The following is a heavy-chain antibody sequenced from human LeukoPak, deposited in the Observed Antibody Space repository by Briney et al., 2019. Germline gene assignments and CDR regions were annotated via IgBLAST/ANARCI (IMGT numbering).Heavy chain of an antibody. CDR1: GYTFTGYY. V-gene: IGHV1-2*02. D-gene: IGHD3-9*01. J-gene: IGHJ3*02. CDR3: ARSIRRYFDWLLRGDAFDI. Sequence: ASVKVSCKASGYTFTGYYMHWVRQAPGQGLEWMGWINPNSGGTNYAQKFQGRVTMTRDTSISTAYMELSRLRSDDTAVYCCARSIRRYFDWLLRGDAFDIWGQGTMVTVSS. CDR2: INPNSGGT.